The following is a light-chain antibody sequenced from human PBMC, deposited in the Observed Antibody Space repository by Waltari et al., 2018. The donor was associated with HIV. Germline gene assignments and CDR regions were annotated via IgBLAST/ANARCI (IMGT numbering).Light chain of an antibody. V-gene: IGLV3-1*01. CDR3: QAWDSSTVV. CDR1: KLGDKY. Sequence: SYELTQPPSVSVSPGPPASITCSGDKLGDKYACWYQQKPGQSPVVVIYQDSKRPSGIPERFSGSNSGNTATLTISGTQAMDEADYYCQAWDSSTVVFGGGTKLTVL. CDR2: QDS. J-gene: IGLJ2*01.